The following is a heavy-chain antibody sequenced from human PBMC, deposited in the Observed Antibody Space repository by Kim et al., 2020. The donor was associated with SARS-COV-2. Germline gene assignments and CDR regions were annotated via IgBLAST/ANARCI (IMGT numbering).Heavy chain of an antibody. Sequence: SVKVSCKASGGTFSSYAISWVRQAPGQGLEWMGGIIPIFGTANYAQKFQGRVTITADESTSTAYMELSSLRSEDMAVYYCAREDYDILTGYYRGKYYYYYYGMDVWGQGTTVTVSS. CDR2: IIPIFGTA. V-gene: IGHV1-69*13. CDR3: AREDYDILTGYYRGKYYYYYYGMDV. J-gene: IGHJ6*02. CDR1: GGTFSSYA. D-gene: IGHD3-9*01.